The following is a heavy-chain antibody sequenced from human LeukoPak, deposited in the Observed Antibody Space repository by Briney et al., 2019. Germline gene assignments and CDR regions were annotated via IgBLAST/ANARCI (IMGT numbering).Heavy chain of an antibody. D-gene: IGHD4-17*01. V-gene: IGHV1-69*06. J-gene: IGHJ6*03. CDR3: ARVARGYGDSYYYYYYMDV. CDR1: GGTFSSYA. Sequence: GASVKVSCKASGGTFSSYAISWVRQAPGQGLEWMGGIIPIFGTANYAQEFQGRVTITADKSTSTAYMELSSLRSEDTAVYYCARVARGYGDSYYYYYYMDVWGKGTTVTVSS. CDR2: IIPIFGTA.